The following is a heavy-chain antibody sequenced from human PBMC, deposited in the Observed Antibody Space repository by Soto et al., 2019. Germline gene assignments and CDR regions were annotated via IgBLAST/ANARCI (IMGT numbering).Heavy chain of an antibody. CDR3: AKEVYGAARGAMDV. D-gene: IGHD3-10*01. J-gene: IGHJ6*02. V-gene: IGHV3-23*01. CDR1: GFTFTNTG. CDR2: ITDNGGST. Sequence: VHASGFLRLSRADSGFTFTNTGMNWVRQAPRRGLQGVSGITDNGGSTYYADSVKGRCTISRDNSKNTLYLQMNSLRAEDTAVYYCAKEVYGAARGAMDVWGQGTTVTVSS.